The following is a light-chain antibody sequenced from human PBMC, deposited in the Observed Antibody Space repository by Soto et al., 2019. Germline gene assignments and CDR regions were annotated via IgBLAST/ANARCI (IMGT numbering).Light chain of an antibody. J-gene: IGKJ4*01. Sequence: EIVLTQSPGTLSLSPGERATLSCRASQSVNNNYLAWYQQKPGQAPRDLIYGASRRATGIPDRFSGSGSGTDFTLTISRLEPEDFAVYSCQQYGSSPLTFGGGTKVEIK. V-gene: IGKV3-20*01. CDR1: QSVNNNY. CDR3: QQYGSSPLT. CDR2: GAS.